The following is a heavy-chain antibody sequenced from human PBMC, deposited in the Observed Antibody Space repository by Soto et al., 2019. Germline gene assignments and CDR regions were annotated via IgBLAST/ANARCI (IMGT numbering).Heavy chain of an antibody. CDR1: GYTFTSCY. CDR3: ARDLEGYGPDY. J-gene: IGHJ4*02. Sequence: ASVKVCCKASGYTFTSCYMHWVRQAPGQGLEWMGIINPSGGSTRNAQKFQGRVTMTRDTSTSTVYMELSSLRSEDTAVYYCARDLEGYGPDYWGQGTLVTVSS. V-gene: IGHV1-46*03. D-gene: IGHD5-18*01. CDR2: INPSGGST.